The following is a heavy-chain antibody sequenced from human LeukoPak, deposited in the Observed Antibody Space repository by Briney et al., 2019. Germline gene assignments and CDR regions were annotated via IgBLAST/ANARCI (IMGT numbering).Heavy chain of an antibody. V-gene: IGHV3-7*01. J-gene: IGHJ4*02. Sequence: GGSLRLSCEASGFTLSSYWMGWVRRAPGEGLEWVANIKQDGGGEYYVDSVKGRFTISRDNAKNSVYLQMSSLRAEDTAVYYRARGGSGSYWGQGTLVTVSS. D-gene: IGHD1-26*01. CDR2: IKQDGGGE. CDR3: ARGGSGSY. CDR1: GFTLSSYW.